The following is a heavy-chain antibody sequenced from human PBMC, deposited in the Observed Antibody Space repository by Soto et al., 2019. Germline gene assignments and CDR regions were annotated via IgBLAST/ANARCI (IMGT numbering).Heavy chain of an antibody. CDR2: ISYDGSNK. V-gene: IGHV3-30*18. CDR3: AKDRMGYYDSSGYTAFDY. CDR1: GFTFSSYG. Sequence: QVQLVESGGGVVQPGRSLRLSCAASGFTFSSYGMHWVRQAPGKGLEWVAVISYDGSNKYYADSVKGRFTISRDNSKNTLYLQMNSLRAEDTAVYYCAKDRMGYYDSSGYTAFDYWGQGTLATVSS. D-gene: IGHD3-22*01. J-gene: IGHJ4*02.